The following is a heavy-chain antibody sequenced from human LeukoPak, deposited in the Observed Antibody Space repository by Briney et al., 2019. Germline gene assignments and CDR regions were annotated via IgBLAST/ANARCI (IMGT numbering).Heavy chain of an antibody. CDR3: ARSPIRGVSAGYY. Sequence: GGSLRLSCAASGFTFSSYWMHWVRQAPGKGLVWVSRINSDGSSTNYADSVKGRFTSSRDNAKNTLYLQMNSLRAEDTAVYYCARSPIRGVSAGYYWGQGTLVTVSS. V-gene: IGHV3-74*01. D-gene: IGHD3-10*01. CDR2: INSDGSST. J-gene: IGHJ4*02. CDR1: GFTFSSYW.